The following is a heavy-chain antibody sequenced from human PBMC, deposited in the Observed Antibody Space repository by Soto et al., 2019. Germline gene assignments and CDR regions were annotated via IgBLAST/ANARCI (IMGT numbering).Heavy chain of an antibody. Sequence: GGSLRLSCAPSGFTFSSYDMSWVRQAPGKGLEWVAVISYDGSNKYYADSVKGRFTISRDNSKNTLYPQMNSLRAEDTAVYYCASDRVVVVPAANIQYYYYYGMDVWGQGTTVTVSS. CDR1: GFTFSSYD. D-gene: IGHD2-2*01. CDR3: ASDRVVVVPAANIQYYYYYGMDV. V-gene: IGHV3-30-3*01. J-gene: IGHJ6*02. CDR2: ISYDGSNK.